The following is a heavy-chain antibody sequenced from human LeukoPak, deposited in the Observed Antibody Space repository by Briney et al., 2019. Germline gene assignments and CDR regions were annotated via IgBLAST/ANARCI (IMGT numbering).Heavy chain of an antibody. V-gene: IGHV1-18*01. CDR3: ARDVPGTAAALLDY. CDR1: GYIFSNFG. Sequence: APVKVSCKTSGYIFSNFGLTWVRRAPGQGLEWMGWISAYNGNTDYAQKFQGRITTTTDTFTSTAYMELRNLRSDDTAVYYCARDVPGTAAALLDYWGQGTLVTVSS. CDR2: ISAYNGNT. J-gene: IGHJ4*02. D-gene: IGHD6-13*01.